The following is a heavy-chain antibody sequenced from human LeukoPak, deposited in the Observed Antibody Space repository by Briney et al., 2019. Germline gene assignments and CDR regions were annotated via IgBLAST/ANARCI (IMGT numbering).Heavy chain of an antibody. CDR1: GGSITSYY. Sequence: SETLSLTCTVSGGSITSYYWTWIRLPPGKGLEWIGYIYYSGSTSYNPSLKSRVTISVDTSKNQFSLKLSSVTAADTAVYYCARGGVNYKIAGPWGQGALVTVSS. D-gene: IGHD3-10*01. V-gene: IGHV4-59*01. CDR2: IYYSGST. CDR3: ARGGVNYKIAGP. J-gene: IGHJ5*02.